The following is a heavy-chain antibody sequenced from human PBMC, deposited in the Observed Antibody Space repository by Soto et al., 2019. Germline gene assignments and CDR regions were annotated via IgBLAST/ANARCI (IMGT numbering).Heavy chain of an antibody. D-gene: IGHD2-15*01. CDR3: AKDTCSGGSCYSNWFDP. J-gene: IGHJ5*02. V-gene: IGHV3-23*01. CDR1: GFTFSRYA. Sequence: GGSLRLSCAASGFTFSRYAMSWVRQAPGKGLEWVSAISGNGDSTYYADSVKGRFTISRDTSKNTLYLQMNSLRAEDTAVYYCAKDTCSGGSCYSNWFDPWGQGTLVTVSS. CDR2: ISGNGDST.